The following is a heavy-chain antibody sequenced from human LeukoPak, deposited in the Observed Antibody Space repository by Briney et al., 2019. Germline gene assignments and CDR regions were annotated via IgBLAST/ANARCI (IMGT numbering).Heavy chain of an antibody. CDR1: GGSLSSYY. CDR3: GRGYSSGSIEY. V-gene: IGHV4-59*07. J-gene: IGHJ4*02. Sequence: PSDTVSLTCTVSGGSLSSYYWSWIRQPPGKGLEWLGYIYYSGSTNYNPSLQRRVTISVDTSKNQFSLKLGSVTAADTAVYYCGRGYSSGSIEYWGQGTLVTVSS. D-gene: IGHD6-19*01. CDR2: IYYSGST.